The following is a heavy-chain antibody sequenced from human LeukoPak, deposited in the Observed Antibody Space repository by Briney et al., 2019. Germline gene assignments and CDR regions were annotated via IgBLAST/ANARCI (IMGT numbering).Heavy chain of an antibody. V-gene: IGHV4-4*07. Sequence: SETLSLTCTVSGGSISSYYCSWIRQPAGKGLEWIGRIYTSGSTNYNPSLKSRVTMSVDTSKNQFSLKLSSVTAADTAVYYCATGDYYGSGSSNYWGQGTLVTVSS. D-gene: IGHD3-10*01. CDR1: GGSISSYY. CDR2: IYTSGST. CDR3: ATGDYYGSGSSNY. J-gene: IGHJ4*02.